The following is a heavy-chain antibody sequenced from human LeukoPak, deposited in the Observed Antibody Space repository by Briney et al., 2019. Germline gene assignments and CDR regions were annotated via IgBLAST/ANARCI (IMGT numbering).Heavy chain of an antibody. CDR1: GFTFSSYS. Sequence: GGSLRLSCAASGFTFSSYSMNWVRQAPGKGLEWVSAISGSGGSTYYADSVKGRFTISRDNSKNTLYLQMNSLRAEDTAVYYCAKKPRDVAAADHFDYWGQGTLVTVSS. CDR2: ISGSGGST. J-gene: IGHJ4*02. CDR3: AKKPRDVAAADHFDY. V-gene: IGHV3-23*01. D-gene: IGHD6-13*01.